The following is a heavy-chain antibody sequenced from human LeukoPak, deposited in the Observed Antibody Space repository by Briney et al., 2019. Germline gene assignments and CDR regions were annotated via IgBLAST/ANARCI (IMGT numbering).Heavy chain of an antibody. D-gene: IGHD6-19*01. J-gene: IGHJ4*02. CDR3: AREAGDSDY. CDR2: ISSSSTYM. Sequence: PGGSLRLSCAASGFTFSSYSMSWVRQAPGKGLEWVSSISSSSTYMYYADSLKGRFTISRDNAKNSLYLQMSSLRAEDTAVYYCAREAGDSDYWGQGTLVTVSS. V-gene: IGHV3-21*06. CDR1: GFTFSSYS.